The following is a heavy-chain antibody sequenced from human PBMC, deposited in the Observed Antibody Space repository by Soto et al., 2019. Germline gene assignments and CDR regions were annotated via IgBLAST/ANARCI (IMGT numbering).Heavy chain of an antibody. CDR1: GGSISTYY. J-gene: IGHJ5*02. CDR2: IYYSGTT. Sequence: SETLSLTCTVSGGSISTYYWSWIRQPPGKGLEWIGYIYYSGTTNYNPSLKSRVTISVDTSKNQFSLKLSSVTAADTAVYYCARGKYSGSYYGWFDPWGQGTLVTVSS. CDR3: ARGKYSGSYYGWFDP. D-gene: IGHD1-26*01. V-gene: IGHV4-59*01.